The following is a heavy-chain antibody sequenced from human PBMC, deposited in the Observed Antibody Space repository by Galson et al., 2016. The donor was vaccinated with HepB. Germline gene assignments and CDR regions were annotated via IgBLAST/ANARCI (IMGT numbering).Heavy chain of an antibody. D-gene: IGHD5-12*01. CDR1: GFTFSDYW. CDR3: ARTIVATDY. CDR2: INQDGTEK. Sequence: SLRLSCAASGFTFSDYWMSWVRQAPGKGLEWVANINQDGTEKHYVDSVKGRFTISRDNAKNSLYLQMNSLRVEDTAVFYCARTIVATDYWGQGTLVTVSS. V-gene: IGHV3-7*03. J-gene: IGHJ4*02.